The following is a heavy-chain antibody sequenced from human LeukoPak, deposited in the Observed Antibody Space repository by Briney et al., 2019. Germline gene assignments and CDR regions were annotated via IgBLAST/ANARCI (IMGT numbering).Heavy chain of an antibody. Sequence: SETLSLTCTVSGCTISSSSNYWGWIRQPPGKGLEWIGSSYYSGSTYYNPSLKSRVTISVDTSKNQFSLKLSSVTAADTAVYYCARHPMEDDNSYTFDYWGQGTLVAVSS. CDR1: GCTISSSSNY. D-gene: IGHD5-18*01. J-gene: IGHJ4*02. V-gene: IGHV4-39*01. CDR2: SYYSGST. CDR3: ARHPMEDDNSYTFDY.